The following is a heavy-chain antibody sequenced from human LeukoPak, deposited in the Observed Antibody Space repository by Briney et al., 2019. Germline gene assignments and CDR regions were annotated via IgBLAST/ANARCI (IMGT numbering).Heavy chain of an antibody. CDR1: GYTFTSYG. D-gene: IGHD2-2*01. Sequence: ASVKVSCKASGYTFTSYGISWVRQAPGQGLEWMGWISAYNGKTNYARKLQGRVTMTTDTSTSTAYMELRSLRSDDTAVYYCARDRTLAEYCSSTSCYYYYYMDVWGKGTTVTVSS. CDR3: ARDRTLAEYCSSTSCYYYYYMDV. V-gene: IGHV1-18*01. J-gene: IGHJ6*03. CDR2: ISAYNGKT.